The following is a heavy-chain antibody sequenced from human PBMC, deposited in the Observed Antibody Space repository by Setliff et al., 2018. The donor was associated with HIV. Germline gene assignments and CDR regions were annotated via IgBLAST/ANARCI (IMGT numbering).Heavy chain of an antibody. CDR2: FIPLPRIA. J-gene: IGHJ3*02. D-gene: IGHD4-17*01. CDR1: GGTFSSYA. V-gene: IGHV1-69*10. Sequence: SVKVSCKASGGTFSSYAISWVRQAPGQGLEWMGGFIPLPRIANYPQKFQGRVTITADESTSTAYMELSSLRSEDTAVYYCARSLTVTTFVHAFDIWGQGTVVTVSS. CDR3: ARSLTVTTFVHAFDI.